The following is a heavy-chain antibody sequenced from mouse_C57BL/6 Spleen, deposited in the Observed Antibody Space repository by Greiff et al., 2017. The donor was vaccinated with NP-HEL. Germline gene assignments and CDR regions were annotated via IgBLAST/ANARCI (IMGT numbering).Heavy chain of an antibody. Sequence: QVQLKESGAELVKPGASVKISCKASGYAFSSYWMNWVKQRPGKGLEWIGQIYPGEGDTNYNGTCKGKATLTDDKYSSTAYMQRSSLTSEDAAVYFCARGDGYYPWLAYWGQGTLGRVSA. CDR1: GYAFSSYW. D-gene: IGHD2-3*01. V-gene: IGHV1-80*01. CDR3: ARGDGYYPWLAY. CDR2: IYPGEGDT. J-gene: IGHJ3*01.